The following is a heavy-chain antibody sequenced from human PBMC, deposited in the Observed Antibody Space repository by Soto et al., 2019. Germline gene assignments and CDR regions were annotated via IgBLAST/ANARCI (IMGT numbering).Heavy chain of an antibody. CDR1: GFTFSSYG. D-gene: IGHD2-2*01. Sequence: QVQLVESGGGVVQPGRSLRLSCAASGFTFSSYGMHWVRQAPGKGLEWVAVIWYDGSNKYYADSVKGRFTISRDNSKNTLYLQMNSLRAEDTAVYYCARDPHIVVVPAAPALYFDYWGQGILVTVSS. V-gene: IGHV3-33*01. J-gene: IGHJ4*02. CDR2: IWYDGSNK. CDR3: ARDPHIVVVPAAPALYFDY.